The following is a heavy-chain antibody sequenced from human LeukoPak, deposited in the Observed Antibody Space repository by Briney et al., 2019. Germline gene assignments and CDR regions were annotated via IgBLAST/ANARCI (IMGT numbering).Heavy chain of an antibody. D-gene: IGHD1-14*01. CDR3: TKTARVPTD. CDR1: GDAISGYY. CDR2: IYYSGDV. J-gene: IGHJ4*02. Sequence: SETLSLTRSVSGDAISGYYWSWIRQSPGQGLEWIGYIYYSGDVNYNPSLKSRATISLDTSKNQFSLNLRSVTAADTVVYYCTKTARVPTDWGQGTLVTVSS. V-gene: IGHV4-59*01.